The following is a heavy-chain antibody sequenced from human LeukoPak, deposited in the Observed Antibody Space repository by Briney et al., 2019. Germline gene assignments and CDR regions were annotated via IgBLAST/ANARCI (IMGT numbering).Heavy chain of an antibody. CDR2: IIPIFGTA. D-gene: IGHD6-6*01. CDR3: ARVRPLPPYTQLVGPLDY. CDR1: GGTFSSYA. Sequence: GASVKVSCKASGGTFSSYAISWVRQAPGQGLEWMGGIIPIFGTANYAQKFQGRVTITTDESTSTAYMELSSLRSEDTAVYYCARVRPLPPYTQLVGPLDYWGQGTLVTVSS. V-gene: IGHV1-69*05. J-gene: IGHJ4*02.